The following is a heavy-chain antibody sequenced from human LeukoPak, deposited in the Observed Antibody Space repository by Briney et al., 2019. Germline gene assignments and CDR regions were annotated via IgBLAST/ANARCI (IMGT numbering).Heavy chain of an antibody. D-gene: IGHD3-3*01. CDR1: GGSIRSSNYY. J-gene: IGHJ5*02. CDR2: VYYDGSP. V-gene: IGHV4-39*07. CDR3: ARRITIFGVVDP. Sequence: SETLSLTCTVSGGSIRSSNYYWGWIRQPPGKGLEWIGSVYYDGSPYYNPSLRSRVTISVGTSKNQFSLKLSSVTAADTAVYYCARRITIFGVVDPWGQGTLVTVSS.